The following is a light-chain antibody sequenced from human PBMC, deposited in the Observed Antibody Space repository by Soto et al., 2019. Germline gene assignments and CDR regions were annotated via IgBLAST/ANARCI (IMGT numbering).Light chain of an antibody. CDR2: DVS. CDR3: CSYAXXYIPL. J-gene: IGLJ2*01. CDR1: SSDVGAYNF. Sequence: QSALTQPRSVSGSPGQSVTISCTGTSSDVGAYNFVSWYQHNPGKAPKLMIFDVSARPSGVPDRFSGSKSANTASLTISGLQTEDEADYYCCSYAXXYIPLFGGGTKVTVL. V-gene: IGLV2-11*01.